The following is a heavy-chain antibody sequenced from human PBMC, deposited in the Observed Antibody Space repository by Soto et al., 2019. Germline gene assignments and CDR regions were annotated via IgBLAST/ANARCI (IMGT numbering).Heavy chain of an antibody. CDR2: IKQDGSEN. Sequence: EVQLVESGGGLVQPGGSLRLSCATSGFMFSTYWMTWVRQAPGKGLEWVANIKQDGSENYYVDSVKGRFSVSRDNAENSLHLQISRLRVDDTAVYYCAKNGLPYGSSWLDHWGQGTLVTVSS. CDR1: GFMFSTYW. D-gene: IGHD6-13*01. CDR3: AKNGLPYGSSWLDH. J-gene: IGHJ4*02. V-gene: IGHV3-7*03.